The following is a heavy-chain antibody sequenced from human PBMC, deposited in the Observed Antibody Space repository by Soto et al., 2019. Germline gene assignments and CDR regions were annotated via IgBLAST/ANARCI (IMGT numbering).Heavy chain of an antibody. V-gene: IGHV4-39*01. J-gene: IGHJ4*02. CDR1: GGSITNSGYY. CDR2: IYYSGST. CDR3: ARSRSGAVADSFDF. Sequence: LSLTCNVSGGSITNSGYYWGWIRQPPGKGLEWIGSIYYSGSTYYSPSLKSRVTISVDTSKNQFSLNLTSVTAADTALYYCARSRSGAVADSFDFWGQGTLVTVSS. D-gene: IGHD3-10*01.